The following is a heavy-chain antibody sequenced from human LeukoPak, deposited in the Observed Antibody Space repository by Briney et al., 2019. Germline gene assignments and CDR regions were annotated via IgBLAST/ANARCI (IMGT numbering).Heavy chain of an antibody. CDR2: ISAYNGNT. CDR3: ARADGYSGYDGQSFDY. D-gene: IGHD5-12*01. CDR1: GCTFTSYG. V-gene: IGHV1-18*01. J-gene: IGHJ4*02. Sequence: ASVKVSCKASGCTFTSYGISWVRQAPGQGLEWMGWISAYNGNTNYAQKLQGRVTMTTDTSTSTAYMELRSLRSDDTAVYYCARADGYSGYDGQSFDYWGQGTLVTVSS.